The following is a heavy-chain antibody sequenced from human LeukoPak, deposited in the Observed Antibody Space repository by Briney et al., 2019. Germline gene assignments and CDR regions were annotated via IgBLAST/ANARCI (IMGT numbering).Heavy chain of an antibody. Sequence: SETLSLTCTVSGGSISSYYWSWIRQPAGKGLEWIGRIYTSGSTNYNPSLKSQVTMSVDTSKNQFSLKLSSVTAADAALYYCTSLAVAGFIGYWGQGTLVTVSS. CDR3: TSLAVAGFIGY. CDR1: GGSISSYY. D-gene: IGHD6-19*01. J-gene: IGHJ4*02. CDR2: IYTSGST. V-gene: IGHV4-4*07.